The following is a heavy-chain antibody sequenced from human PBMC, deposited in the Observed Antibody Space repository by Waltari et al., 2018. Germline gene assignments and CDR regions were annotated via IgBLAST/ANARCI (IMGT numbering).Heavy chain of an antibody. CDR1: GFTVSSNY. V-gene: IGHV3-53*02. Sequence: EVQLVETGGGLIQPGGSLRLSCAASGFTVSSNYMSWVRQAPGKGLEWVSVIYRGGSTNCADSLKGRFTISRDNSKHTLYLQMNSLRAEDTAVYYCARGRTIFGVVKAFDPWGQGTLVTVSS. CDR2: IYRGGST. CDR3: ARGRTIFGVVKAFDP. J-gene: IGHJ5*02. D-gene: IGHD3-3*01.